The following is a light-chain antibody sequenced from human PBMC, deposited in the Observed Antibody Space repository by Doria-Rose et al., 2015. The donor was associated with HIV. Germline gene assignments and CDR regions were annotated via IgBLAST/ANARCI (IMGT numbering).Light chain of an antibody. J-gene: IGKJ2*02. V-gene: IGKV1-5*03. CDR2: KAS. Sequence: DIQMTQSPSTVSTSVGDNVTITCRASQSISNWLAWYQQKSGKAPKLLIYKASTLASGVPSRFSGSGSGTEFSLTIGSLQPDDFATYYCLQYNSYPPSTFGQGTNLEI. CDR1: QSISNW. CDR3: LQYNSYPPST.